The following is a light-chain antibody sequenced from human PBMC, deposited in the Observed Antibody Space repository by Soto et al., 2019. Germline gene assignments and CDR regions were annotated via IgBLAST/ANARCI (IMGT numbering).Light chain of an antibody. CDR1: SSNIGAGYD. CDR3: LSYDSSLSGYV. V-gene: IGLV1-40*01. Sequence: QSVLTQPPSVSGAPGQSVTISGAGSSSNIGAGYDVHWYQQLPGTAPKLLIYGNSKRPSGVPDRFSGSKSGTSASLAITGLQTEDEADYYCLSYDSSLSGYVFGTGTKLTVL. CDR2: GNS. J-gene: IGLJ1*01.